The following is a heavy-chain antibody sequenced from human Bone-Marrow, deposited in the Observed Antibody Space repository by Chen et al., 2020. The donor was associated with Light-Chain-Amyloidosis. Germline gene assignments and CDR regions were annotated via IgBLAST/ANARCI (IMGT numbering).Heavy chain of an antibody. CDR1: GFTFSSDD. CDR3: ARDMTALGFDL. CDR2: IWSDGNNI. V-gene: IGHV3-33*01. J-gene: IGHJ4*02. Sequence: VESWGGVVQSGRSLRLSCTASGFTFSSDDMHWVRQAPGKGLEWVAAIWSDGNNINYADSVKGRFIISRDNSKSTLYLQMNSLRAEDTGIYYCARDMTALGFDLWGQGTLDTVSS. D-gene: IGHD2-21*02.